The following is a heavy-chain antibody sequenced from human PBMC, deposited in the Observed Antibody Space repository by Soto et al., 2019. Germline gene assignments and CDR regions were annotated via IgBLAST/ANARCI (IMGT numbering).Heavy chain of an antibody. D-gene: IGHD2-8*01. CDR2: ISGSGGYT. CDR3: ARNCTNGVCSNY. V-gene: IGHV3-23*01. J-gene: IGHJ4*02. CDR1: GFTFSNYA. Sequence: GGSLRLSCAASGFTFSNYAMSWVRQAPGKGLEWVSAISGSGGYTYYADSAKGRFTISRDNSKNTLYLQIDSLRAEDTAVYYCARNCTNGVCSNYWGQGTLVTVSS.